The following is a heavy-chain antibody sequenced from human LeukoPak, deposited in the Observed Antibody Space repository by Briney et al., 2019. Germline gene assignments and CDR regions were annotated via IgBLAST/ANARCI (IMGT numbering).Heavy chain of an antibody. J-gene: IGHJ4*02. D-gene: IGHD2-2*01. CDR3: ARDRRGKGYCSSTSCLAGLFDY. CDR1: GFTFNNYG. Sequence: PGRSLRLSCAASGFTFNNYGIHWVRQAPGKGLEWAAIIWSDGSNKYYADSVMGRFTISRDNSKNTLYLQMNSLRIEDTAVYYCARDRRGKGYCSSTSCLAGLFDYWGQGTLVTVSS. V-gene: IGHV3-30*19. CDR2: IWSDGSNK.